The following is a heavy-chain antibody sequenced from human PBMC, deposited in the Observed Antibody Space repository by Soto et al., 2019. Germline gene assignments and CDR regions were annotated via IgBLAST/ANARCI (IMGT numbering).Heavy chain of an antibody. J-gene: IGHJ6*02. V-gene: IGHV3-7*05. CDR3: ARDWGTPGRGSAVGYYYHYGMDV. CDR1: AFTFNTYW. D-gene: IGHD6-19*01. CDR2: IKDDGSET. Sequence: EVQLVESGGGLVQPGGSLRLSCFASAFTFNTYWMNWVRQAPGRGLEWVANIKDDGSETNYVDSVKGRFTISRDNAKNSRYVQRNSRRGEDTAVDFCARDWGTPGRGSAVGYYYHYGMDVWGQGTTVTVSS.